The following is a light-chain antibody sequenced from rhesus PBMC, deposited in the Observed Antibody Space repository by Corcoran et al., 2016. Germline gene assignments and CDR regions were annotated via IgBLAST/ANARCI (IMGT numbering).Light chain of an antibody. Sequence: ETVVTQSPATLSLSPGERATLSCRASQSVGSYLAWYQQKPGQAPRLLIYGASSRATGIPDRFSGGGSWTDFTITISSLEPEDVGVYSYQQSSNSWTFGQGTKVEIK. CDR3: QQSSNSWT. CDR2: GAS. J-gene: IGKJ1*01. CDR1: QSVGSY. V-gene: IGKV3-24*04.